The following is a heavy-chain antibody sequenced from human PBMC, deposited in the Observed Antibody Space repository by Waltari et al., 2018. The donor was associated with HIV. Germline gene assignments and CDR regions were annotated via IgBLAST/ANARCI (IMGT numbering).Heavy chain of an antibody. CDR2: IYSGCST. J-gene: IGHJ4*02. V-gene: IGHV3-53*01. D-gene: IGHD1-1*01. CDR3: ARGGWTYNPDY. Sequence: EVQLVESGGGFIQPGGSLRLSCAASGFTVSSNYMSWVRQAPGKGLGWVSVIYSGCSTYYADSVKGRFTISRDNSKNTLYLQMNSLRAEDTAVYYCARGGWTYNPDYWGQGTLVTVSS. CDR1: GFTVSSNY.